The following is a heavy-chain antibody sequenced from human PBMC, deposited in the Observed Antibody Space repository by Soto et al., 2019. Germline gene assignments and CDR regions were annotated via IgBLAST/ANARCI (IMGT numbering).Heavy chain of an antibody. CDR3: AKARSGSYSAYYYYGMDV. J-gene: IGHJ6*02. CDR1: GFTFSSYA. D-gene: IGHD1-26*01. CDR2: ISGSGGST. Sequence: GGSLRLSCAASGFTFSSYAMSWVRQAPGKGLEWVSAISGSGGSTYYADSVKGRFTISRDNSKNTLYLQMNSLRAEDTAVYYCAKARSGSYSAYYYYGMDVWGQGTTVTVSS. V-gene: IGHV3-23*01.